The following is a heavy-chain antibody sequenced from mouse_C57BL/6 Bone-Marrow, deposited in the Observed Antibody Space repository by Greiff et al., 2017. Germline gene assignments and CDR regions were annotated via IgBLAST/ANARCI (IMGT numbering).Heavy chain of an antibody. CDR1: GYTFTSYW. Sequence: QVQLQQPGAELVKPGASVKMSCKASGYTFTSYWITWVKQRPGQGLEWFRDIFPGSGSTNYNQKFKDKATLTANKSSSEAYMQLSSLTSEYSAVYYCARCGFYKSYAMYYCGQGTTVTVSS. D-gene: IGHD2-1*01. J-gene: IGHJ4*01. CDR3: ARCGFYKSYAMYY. V-gene: IGHV1-55*01. CDR2: IFPGSGST.